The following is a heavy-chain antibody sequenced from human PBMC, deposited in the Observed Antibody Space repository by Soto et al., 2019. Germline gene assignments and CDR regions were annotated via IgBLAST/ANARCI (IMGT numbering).Heavy chain of an antibody. CDR2: IYPGDSDT. J-gene: IGHJ4*02. CDR3: ARQGGMDYYDSSGYYPGDY. CDR1: GYSFTTYW. V-gene: IGHV5-51*01. Sequence: PGESLKISCKGSGYSFTTYWIAWVRQMPGKGLEWMGIIYPGDSDTRYSPSFQGQVTISADKSISTAYLQWSSLKASDTAMYYCARQGGMDYYDSSGYYPGDYWGQGTLVTVSS. D-gene: IGHD3-22*01.